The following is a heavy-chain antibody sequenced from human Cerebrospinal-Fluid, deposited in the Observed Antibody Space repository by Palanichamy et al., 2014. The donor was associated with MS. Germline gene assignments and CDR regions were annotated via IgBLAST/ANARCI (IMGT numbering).Heavy chain of an antibody. CDR3: SRGALVATHVFDY. J-gene: IGHJ4*02. CDR1: GGALSDYY. D-gene: IGHD2-21*01. CDR2: ITQSGTT. Sequence: QVQFQQWGAGLVKPAETLSLTCGVYGGALSDYYWSWIRQSPEKRLEWIGEITQSGTTNYNPSLKGRVTISLDTSNNQFSLRLNSATAAGTALYFCSRGALVATHVFDYWGQGNLVTASS. V-gene: IGHV4-34*02.